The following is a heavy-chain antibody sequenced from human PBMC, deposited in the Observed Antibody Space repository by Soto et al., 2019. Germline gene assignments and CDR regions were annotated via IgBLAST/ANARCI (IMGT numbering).Heavy chain of an antibody. V-gene: IGHV3-33*01. CDR2: IWYDGSNK. CDR3: ARYADHRYLMDV. Sequence: GGSLRLSCAASGFTFSSYGMHWVRQAPGKGLEWVAVIWYDGSNKYYADSVKGRFTISRDNSKNTLYLQMNSLRAEDTAVYYCARYADHRYLMDVWGQGTTVTVSS. D-gene: IGHD1-26*01. J-gene: IGHJ6*02. CDR1: GFTFSSYG.